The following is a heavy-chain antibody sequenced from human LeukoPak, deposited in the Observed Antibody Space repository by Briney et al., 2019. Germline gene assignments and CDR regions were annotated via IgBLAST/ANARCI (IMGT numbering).Heavy chain of an antibody. Sequence: ASVKVSCKASGGTFISYAISWVRQAPGQGLEWMGGIIPIFGTANYAQKFQGRVTITADESTSTAYMELSSLRSEDTAVYYCARIYYDSSGYSPYDYWGQGTLVTVSS. V-gene: IGHV1-69*13. D-gene: IGHD3-22*01. CDR3: ARIYYDSSGYSPYDY. CDR1: GGTFISYA. CDR2: IIPIFGTA. J-gene: IGHJ4*02.